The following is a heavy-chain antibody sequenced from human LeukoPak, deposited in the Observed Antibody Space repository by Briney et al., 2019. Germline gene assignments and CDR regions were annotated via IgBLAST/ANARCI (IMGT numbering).Heavy chain of an antibody. CDR2: TGNKANSYTT. CDR1: GFTFSDHD. V-gene: IGHV3-72*01. CDR3: ASLFRFTVTGSDAFDI. J-gene: IGHJ3*02. D-gene: IGHD4-17*01. Sequence: PGGSLRLSCEASGFTFSDHDMDWVRQAPGKGLEWVGRTGNKANSYTTEYAASVKGRFTISRDDSKNSVYLQMNSLKTEDTAVYYCASLFRFTVTGSDAFDIWGQGTMVTVSS.